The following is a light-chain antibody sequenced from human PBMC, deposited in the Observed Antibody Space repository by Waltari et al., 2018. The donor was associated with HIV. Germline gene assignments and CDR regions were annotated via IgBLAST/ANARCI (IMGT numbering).Light chain of an antibody. CDR3: CSYAGSSLYV. J-gene: IGLJ1*01. CDR2: EGS. V-gene: IGLV2-23*01. CDR1: SRDVGGYNH. Sequence: QSALTQPASASGSPGQSVTISCTGTSRDVGGYNHVSWYQQHPGKAPKLMIYEGSKRPSGVSNRFSGSKSGNTASLTVSGLQAEDEADYYCCSYAGSSLYVFGTGTKVTVL.